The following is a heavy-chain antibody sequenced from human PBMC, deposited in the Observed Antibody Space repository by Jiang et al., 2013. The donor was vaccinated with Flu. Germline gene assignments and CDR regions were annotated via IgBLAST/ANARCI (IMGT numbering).Heavy chain of an antibody. D-gene: IGHD3-9*01. CDR1: GDSIGSGSYS. Sequence: GPGLVKPSQTLSLTCVVSGDSIGSGSYSWSWIRQPPGKGLTWIGSVHNAGSTFYNPSLRSRVTMSVETSKNQFSLRLRSVTAADTAVYYCARMWWDILTGPVDYDYGMGVWGQGTTVTVSS. CDR3: ARMWWDILTGPVDYDYGMGV. J-gene: IGHJ6*02. V-gene: IGHV4-30-4*07. CDR2: VHNAGST.